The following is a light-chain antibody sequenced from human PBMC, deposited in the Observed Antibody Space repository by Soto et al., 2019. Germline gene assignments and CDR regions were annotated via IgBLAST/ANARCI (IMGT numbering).Light chain of an antibody. CDR1: SSDGGGYNY. CDR2: EVS. V-gene: IGLV2-8*01. J-gene: IGLJ2*01. CDR3: NSYAGTNNYVV. Sequence: QSALTQPPSASGSPGQSVAISCTGSSSDGGGYNYVSWYQQHPGKAPKLMIYEVSKRPSGVPDRFSGSKSGNTASLTVSGLQAEDEAEYYCNSYAGTNNYVVFGGGTKLTVL.